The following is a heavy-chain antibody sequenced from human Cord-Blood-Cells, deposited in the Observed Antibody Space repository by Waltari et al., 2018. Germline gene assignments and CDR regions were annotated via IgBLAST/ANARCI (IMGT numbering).Heavy chain of an antibody. CDR1: GGSISSSSYY. J-gene: IGHJ4*02. Sequence: QLQLQESGPGLVKPSETLSLTCTVSGGSISSSSYYWGWIRQPPGRGLEWIGSIYYSGSTDYNPSLKRRITISVDTSKNQFSLKLSSVTAADTAVYYCAVTYYDFWSGYFYFDYWGQGTLVTVSS. CDR3: AVTYYDFWSGYFYFDY. CDR2: IYYSGST. D-gene: IGHD3-3*01. V-gene: IGHV4-39*01.